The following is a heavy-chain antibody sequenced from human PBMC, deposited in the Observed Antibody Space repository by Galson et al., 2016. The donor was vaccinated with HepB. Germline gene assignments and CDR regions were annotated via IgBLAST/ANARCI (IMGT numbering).Heavy chain of an antibody. CDR3: ARRYIYETFDY. D-gene: IGHD5-18*01. V-gene: IGHV4-39*01. Sequence: ETLSLTCTVSGGSISSSNYYWGWIRQPPGKGLEWIGNIYYSGSTYNNPSLKSRVTISVDTSKNQFSLKLSSVTAADTAVYYCARRYIYETFDYWGQGTLVTVSS. CDR1: GGSISSSNYY. J-gene: IGHJ4*02. CDR2: IYYSGST.